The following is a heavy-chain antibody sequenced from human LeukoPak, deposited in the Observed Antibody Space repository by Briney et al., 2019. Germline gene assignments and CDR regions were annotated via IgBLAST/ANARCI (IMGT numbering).Heavy chain of an antibody. CDR3: ARTEGYSYGY. D-gene: IGHD5-18*01. V-gene: IGHV4-39*01. CDR2: IYYSGST. CDR1: GGSISSSSYY. Sequence: PSETLSLTRTVSGGSISSSSYYWGWIRQPPGKGLEWIGSIYYSGSTYYNPSLKSRVTISVDTSKNQFSLKLSSVTAADTAVYYCARTEGYSYGYWGQGTLVTVSS. J-gene: IGHJ4*02.